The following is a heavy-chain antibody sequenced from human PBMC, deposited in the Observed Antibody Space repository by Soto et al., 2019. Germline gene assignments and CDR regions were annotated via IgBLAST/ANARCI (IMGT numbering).Heavy chain of an antibody. CDR1: GGSISSGGYS. J-gene: IGHJ4*02. CDR3: ARGIQLWPITYYFDY. Sequence: SETLSLTCAVSGGSISSGGYSWSWIRQPPGKGLEWIGYFSHSGSTYYNPSLKSRVTISVDRSKNQFSLKLSSVTAADTAVYYCARGIQLWPITYYFDYWGQGTLVTVSS. V-gene: IGHV4-30-2*01. CDR2: FSHSGST. D-gene: IGHD5-18*01.